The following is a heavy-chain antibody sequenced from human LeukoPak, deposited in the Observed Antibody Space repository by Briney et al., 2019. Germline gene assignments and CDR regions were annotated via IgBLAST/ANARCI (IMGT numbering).Heavy chain of an antibody. V-gene: IGHV4-59*04. Sequence: TSETLSLTRTVSGGSISSYYWSWIRQPPGKGLEGIGHIYYSGSAYYNPSLRSRVTMSVDTSKSQFSLKLSSVTAADTAVYYCARRMTTVTTTVLDVWGKGTTVTVSS. CDR1: GGSISSYY. CDR3: ARRMTTVTTTVLDV. CDR2: IYYSGSA. J-gene: IGHJ6*04. D-gene: IGHD4-11*01.